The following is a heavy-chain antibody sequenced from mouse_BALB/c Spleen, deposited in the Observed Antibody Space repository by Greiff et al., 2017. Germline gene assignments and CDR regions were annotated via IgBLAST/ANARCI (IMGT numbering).Heavy chain of an antibody. CDR2: ISYSGST. CDR1: GYSITSDYA. D-gene: IGHD2-14*01. J-gene: IGHJ4*01. Sequence: VQLKESGPGLVKPSQSLSLTCTVTGYSITSDYAWNWIRQFPGNKLEWMGYISYSGSTSYNPSLKSRISITRDTSKNQFFLQLNSVTTEDTATYYCARGQGRRYYYAMDDWGQGTSVTVSS. V-gene: IGHV3-2*02. CDR3: ARGQGRRYYYAMDD.